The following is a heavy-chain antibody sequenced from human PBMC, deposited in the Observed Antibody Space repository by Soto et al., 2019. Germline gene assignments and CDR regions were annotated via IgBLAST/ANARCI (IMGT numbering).Heavy chain of an antibody. D-gene: IGHD3-10*01. CDR3: ARDQSYGGYFYYAMDV. Sequence: HPGGSLRLSCAASEFSFSTYWMHWVRQAPGKGLVWVSRINTDGSRTSYADSVKGRFTISRDNAKNTLYLQMNSLRAEDTAVYYCARDQSYGGYFYYAMDVWGQGTTVTVSS. CDR2: INTDGSRT. V-gene: IGHV3-74*01. CDR1: EFSFSTYW. J-gene: IGHJ6*02.